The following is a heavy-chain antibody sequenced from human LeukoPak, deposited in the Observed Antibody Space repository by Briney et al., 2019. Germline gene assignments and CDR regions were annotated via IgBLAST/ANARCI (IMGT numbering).Heavy chain of an antibody. Sequence: SETLSLTCTVSGGSISSSSYYWGWIRQSPGKGLEWIGNIYYSGITFHNLSLKRRVTISVDTSKNQFSLKLSSVTAADTAVYYCARQNYDSSGYCDYWGQGTLVTVSS. D-gene: IGHD3-22*01. CDR2: IYYSGIT. CDR3: ARQNYDSSGYCDY. J-gene: IGHJ4*02. CDR1: GGSISSSSYY. V-gene: IGHV4-39*01.